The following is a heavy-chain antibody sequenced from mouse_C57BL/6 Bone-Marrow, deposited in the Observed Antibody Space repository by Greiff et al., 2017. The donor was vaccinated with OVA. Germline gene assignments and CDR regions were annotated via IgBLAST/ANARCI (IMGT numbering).Heavy chain of an antibody. CDR1: GYTFTEYT. CDR2: FYPGSGRI. Sequence: VQLQQSGAELVKPGASVKLSCKASGYTFTEYTIHWVKQRSGQGLEWIGWFYPGSGRIKYNEKFKDKATMTADKSSSTVYMELIRLTSEDSAVYFCARHEEEGDYGNNYYAMDYWGQGTSVTVSS. CDR3: ARHEEEGDYGNNYYAMDY. V-gene: IGHV1-62-2*01. D-gene: IGHD2-1*01. J-gene: IGHJ4*01.